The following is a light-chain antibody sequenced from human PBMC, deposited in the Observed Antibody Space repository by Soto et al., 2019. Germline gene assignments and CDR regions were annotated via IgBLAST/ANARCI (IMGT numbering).Light chain of an antibody. CDR3: QLYGTSSIT. Sequence: EIVLTQSPGPLSLSPGERATLSCRASQSVSNSYIAWYQQKPGQAPRLLIYGASSRATGIPDRFSGSGSGTDFTLIISRLAPEDFAVYYCQLYGTSSITFGQGTRLEIQ. J-gene: IGKJ5*01. CDR2: GAS. CDR1: QSVSNSY. V-gene: IGKV3-20*01.